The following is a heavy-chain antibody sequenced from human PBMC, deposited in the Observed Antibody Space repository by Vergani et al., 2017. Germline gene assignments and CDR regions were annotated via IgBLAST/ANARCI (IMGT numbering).Heavy chain of an antibody. J-gene: IGHJ4*02. V-gene: IGHV3-30*02. CDR2: IQFDGSNQ. D-gene: IGHD3-16*01. Sequence: QVQLVESGGGVVQRGGSLRLSCATSGFTLSNYYMQWIRQGPGKGLEFVAFIQFDGSNQYYAYSVKGRFTLSRDFSKNTLYLQMNSLRTDDTATYYCAKHFRGWGIDYGGQGTQVIVSS. CDR3: AKHFRGWGIDY. CDR1: GFTLSNYY.